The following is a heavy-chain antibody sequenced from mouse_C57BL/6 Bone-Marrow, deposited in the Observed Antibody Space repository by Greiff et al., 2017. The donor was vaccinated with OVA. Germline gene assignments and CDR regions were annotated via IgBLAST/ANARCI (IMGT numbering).Heavy chain of an antibody. CDR1: GFTFSDYG. CDR3: ARPGYDYDGRLMMDY. Sequence: EVQVVESGGGLVKPGGSLKLSCAASGFTFSDYGMHWVRQAPEKGLEWVAYISSGSSTISRDNAKNTLFLQMTSLRSEDTAMYYCARPGYDYDGRLMMDYWGQGTSVTVSS. V-gene: IGHV5-17*01. D-gene: IGHD2-4*01. CDR2: ISSGSS. J-gene: IGHJ4*01.